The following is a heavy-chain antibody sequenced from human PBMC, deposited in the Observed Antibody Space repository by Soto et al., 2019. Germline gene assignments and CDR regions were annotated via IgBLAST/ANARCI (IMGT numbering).Heavy chain of an antibody. Sequence: QVQLVQSGAEVKKPGSSVKVSCKASGGTFSSYALSWVRQAPGQGLEWMGGIIPIFGTADYAQKFQGRVTITADDSTSTAYMELSSLRSEDTAVYYCASLPVPYYYYGMDVWGQGTTVTVSS. CDR1: GGTFSSYA. V-gene: IGHV1-69*12. J-gene: IGHJ6*02. D-gene: IGHD2-2*01. CDR3: ASLPVPYYYYGMDV. CDR2: IIPIFGTA.